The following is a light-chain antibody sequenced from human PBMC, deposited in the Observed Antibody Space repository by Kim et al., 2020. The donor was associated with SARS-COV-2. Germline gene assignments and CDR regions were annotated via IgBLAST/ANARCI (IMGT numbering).Light chain of an antibody. CDR1: SSNIGSNT. CDR3: AAWDDSLNGVV. V-gene: IGLV1-44*01. Sequence: ELTQPPSASGTPGQRVTITCSGSSSNIGSNTVNWYQQLPGTAPKLLIYSNNQRPSGVPDRFSGSKSGTSASLAISGLQSEDEADYYCAAWDDSLNGVVFGGGTQLTVL. CDR2: SNN. J-gene: IGLJ2*01.